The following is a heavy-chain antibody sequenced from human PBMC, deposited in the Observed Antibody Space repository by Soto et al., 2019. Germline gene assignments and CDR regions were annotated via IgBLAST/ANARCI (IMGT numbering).Heavy chain of an antibody. D-gene: IGHD5-12*01. V-gene: IGHV4-61*01. CDR2: IYHSGST. CDR1: GCSVSSGSYY. J-gene: IGHJ6*03. Sequence: SETLSLTCTVSGCSVSSGSYYWCWILQPPGKGLEWIGYIYHSGSTNYNPSLKSRVTISVDTSKNQFSLSLTSVTAADTAVYYCARSGGGYDSLYYYYCYMYGCGKGTTVTVSS. CDR3: ARSGGGYDSLYYYYCYMYG.